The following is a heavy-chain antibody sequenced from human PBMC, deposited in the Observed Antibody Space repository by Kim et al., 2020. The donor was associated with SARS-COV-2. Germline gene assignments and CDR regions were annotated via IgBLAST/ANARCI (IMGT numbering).Heavy chain of an antibody. V-gene: IGHV1-3*01. CDR3: ARWGGNSGFDY. CDR2: T. Sequence: TKYSQKFQGRVTITRDTSASTAYMELSSLRSEDTAVYYCARWGGNSGFDYWGQGTLVTVSS. D-gene: IGHD2-21*02. J-gene: IGHJ4*02.